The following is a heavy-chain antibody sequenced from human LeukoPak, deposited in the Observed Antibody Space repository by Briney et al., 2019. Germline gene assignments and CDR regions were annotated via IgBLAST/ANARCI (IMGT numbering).Heavy chain of an antibody. V-gene: IGHV7-4-1*02. Sequence: ASVKVSCKASGYTFTSYYMHWVRQAPGQGLEWMGWINTNTGNPTYAQGFTGRFVFSLDTSVSTAYLQISSLKAEDTAVYYCARDLYYDFWSGYYTGPYYYYGMDVWGQGTTVTVSS. D-gene: IGHD3-3*01. J-gene: IGHJ6*02. CDR1: GYTFTSYY. CDR3: ARDLYYDFWSGYYTGPYYYYGMDV. CDR2: INTNTGNP.